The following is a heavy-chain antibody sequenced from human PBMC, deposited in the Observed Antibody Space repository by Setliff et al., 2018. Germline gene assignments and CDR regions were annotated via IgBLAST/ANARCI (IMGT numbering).Heavy chain of an antibody. CDR2: IKQDGSEK. J-gene: IGHJ6*02. CDR1: GFTFSTYW. V-gene: IGHV3-7*03. Sequence: PGGSLRLSCAASGFTFSTYWMSWVRQAPGKGLEWVANIKQDGSEKYYVDSVKGRFSISRDNAKNSLYLQMNSLRAEDTAVYYCARDKPIRDGYKRPPYYYGMDVWGQGTTVTVSS. D-gene: IGHD5-12*01. CDR3: ARDKPIRDGYKRPPYYYGMDV.